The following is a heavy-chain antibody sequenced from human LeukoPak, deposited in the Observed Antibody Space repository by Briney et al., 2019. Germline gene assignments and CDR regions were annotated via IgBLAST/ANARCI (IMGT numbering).Heavy chain of an antibody. V-gene: IGHV3-30*03. J-gene: IGHJ6*01. CDR2: VSYDGSNK. D-gene: IGHD2-15*01. CDR3: ATSTAGYCSGRICSPYYFHYGINV. CDR1: GLTLSKYG. Sequence: GRSLRLSCAASGLTLSKYGIHWVRQAPGKGLEWVAVVSYDGSNKNYIDSMKGRFIISRDNDNSTVYLQMNSLRAEDTAVYYCATSTAGYCSGRICSPYYFHYGINVWGPGTTAIVSS.